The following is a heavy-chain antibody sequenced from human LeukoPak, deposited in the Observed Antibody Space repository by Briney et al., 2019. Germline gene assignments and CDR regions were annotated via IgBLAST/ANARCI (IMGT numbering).Heavy chain of an antibody. J-gene: IGHJ6*02. CDR3: ARGKQQRSHPNYGMDV. D-gene: IGHD6-13*01. V-gene: IGHV1-2*02. CDR2: INPNSGGT. Sequence: GESLKISCKGSGYTFTGYYMHWVRQAPGQGLEWMGWINPNSGGTNYAQKFQGRVTMTRDTSISTAYMELSRLRSDDTAVYYCARGKQQRSHPNYGMDVWGQGTTVTVSS. CDR1: GYTFTGYY.